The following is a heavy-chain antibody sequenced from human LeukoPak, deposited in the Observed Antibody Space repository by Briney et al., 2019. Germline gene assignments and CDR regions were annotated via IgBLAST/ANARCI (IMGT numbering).Heavy chain of an antibody. CDR3: ARGGYYYDSSGYYAFHI. CDR1: GGSFSVYY. J-gene: IGHJ3*02. V-gene: IGHV4-59*10. CDR2: IHTSGST. D-gene: IGHD3-22*01. Sequence: SETLSLTCAVYGGSFSVYYWSWIRQPAGKGLEWIGRIHTSGSTNYNPSLKSRVTMSVDTSKNQFSLRLTSVTAADTAVYYCARGGYYYDSSGYYAFHIWGQGTMVTVSS.